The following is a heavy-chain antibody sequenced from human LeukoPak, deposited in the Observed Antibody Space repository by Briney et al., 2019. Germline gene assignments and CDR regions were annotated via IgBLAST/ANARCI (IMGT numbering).Heavy chain of an antibody. CDR3: ARGIGNALFDY. Sequence: ASVKVSCKASGYTFTSYYIHWVRQAPGQGLEWMGIISPSGGSTTYTQKFQGRVTMTRDTSTSTVYMELSSLRSEDTAVYYCARGIGNALFDYWGQGTLVTVSS. J-gene: IGHJ4*02. D-gene: IGHD1-26*01. V-gene: IGHV1-46*01. CDR2: ISPSGGST. CDR1: GYTFTSYY.